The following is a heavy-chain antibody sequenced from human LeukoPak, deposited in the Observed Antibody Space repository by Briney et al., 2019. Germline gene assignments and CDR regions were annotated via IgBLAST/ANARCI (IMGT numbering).Heavy chain of an antibody. V-gene: IGHV3-74*01. CDR1: GFTLSGYW. J-gene: IGHJ4*02. CDR2: ISTDGSST. CDR3: ARADSPDSSGYRRYFFDY. Sequence: PGGSLRLSCAASGFTLSGYWMHWVRPAAGEGLGWVSRISTDGSSTTYADSVKGRFTISRDNAKNTLYLQMNSLRAEDTAVYYCARADSPDSSGYRRYFFDYGGQGTLVTVSS. D-gene: IGHD3-22*01.